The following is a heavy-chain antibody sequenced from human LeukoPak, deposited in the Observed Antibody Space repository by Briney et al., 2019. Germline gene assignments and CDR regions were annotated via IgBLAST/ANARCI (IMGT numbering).Heavy chain of an antibody. CDR2: INPSGGST. Sequence: ASVKVSCKASGGTFSSYAISWVRQAPGQGLEWMGLINPSGGSTSYAQKFQGRVTMTRDTSTSTVYMELSSLRSEDTAVYYCARGSGDTVTTNFDYWGQGTLVTVSS. D-gene: IGHD4-11*01. V-gene: IGHV1-46*01. J-gene: IGHJ4*02. CDR3: ARGSGDTVTTNFDY. CDR1: GGTFSSYA.